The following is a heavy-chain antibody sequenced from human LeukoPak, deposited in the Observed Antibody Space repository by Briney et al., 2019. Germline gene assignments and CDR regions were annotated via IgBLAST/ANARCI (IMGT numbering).Heavy chain of an antibody. CDR3: ARDGQKFRSGTGSGSYLGIWFDL. Sequence: PGGSLRLSCAASGFTFSDYYMSWIRQAPGKGLEWVSYISSSGSTIYYADSVKGRFTISRNNAKNSLYLQMDSLRAEDTAVYYCARDGQKFRSGTGSGSYLGIWFDLWGQGTLVTVSS. D-gene: IGHD1-26*01. CDR1: GFTFSDYY. V-gene: IGHV3-11*01. J-gene: IGHJ5*02. CDR2: ISSSGSTI.